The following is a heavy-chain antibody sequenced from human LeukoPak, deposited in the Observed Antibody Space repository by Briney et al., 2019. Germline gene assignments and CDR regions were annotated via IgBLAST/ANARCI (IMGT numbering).Heavy chain of an antibody. Sequence: GVSLRLSCAASGFTVSSNYMTWVRQAPGKGLEWVSVIYSGGSTYYADSVKGRFTLSRVNSKNTLFLQMNSLRAEDTAVYYCAREPQGDSSGYDAFDIWGQGTMVTVSS. CDR1: GFTVSSNY. D-gene: IGHD3-22*01. CDR2: IYSGGST. V-gene: IGHV3-66*01. J-gene: IGHJ3*02. CDR3: AREPQGDSSGYDAFDI.